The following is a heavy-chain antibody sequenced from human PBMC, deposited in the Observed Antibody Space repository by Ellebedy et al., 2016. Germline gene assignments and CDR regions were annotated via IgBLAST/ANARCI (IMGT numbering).Heavy chain of an antibody. CDR1: GFRFSAYG. CDR3: ARGGYDYPLDY. Sequence: ASVKVSXKTTGFRFSAYGFSWVRQAPGQGLEWMAWISVYNGNTNYGQGFQDRVTMTTETATSTAYMELRSLRSDDTAVYYCARGGYDYPLDYWGQGTLVTVSS. D-gene: IGHD5-12*01. CDR2: ISVYNGNT. V-gene: IGHV1-18*01. J-gene: IGHJ4*02.